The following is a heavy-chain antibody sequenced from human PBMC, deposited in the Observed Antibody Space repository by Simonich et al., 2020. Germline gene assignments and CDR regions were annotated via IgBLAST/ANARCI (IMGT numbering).Heavy chain of an antibody. Sequence: EVQLVESGGGLVQPGGSLRLSCAASGFTFSSYEMNWVRQAPGKGLECGSYSISRGSTIYYADSVKGRFTISRDNAKNSLYLQMNSLRAEDTAVYYCARHYYGDYYFDYWGQGTLVTVSS. CDR3: ARHYYGDYYFDY. V-gene: IGHV3-48*03. D-gene: IGHD4-17*01. CDR1: GFTFSSYE. CDR2: SISRGSTI. J-gene: IGHJ4*02.